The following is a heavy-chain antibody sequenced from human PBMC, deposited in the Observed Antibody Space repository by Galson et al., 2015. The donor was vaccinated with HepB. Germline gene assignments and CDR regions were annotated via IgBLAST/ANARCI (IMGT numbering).Heavy chain of an antibody. D-gene: IGHD1-7*01. J-gene: IGHJ3*02. CDR2: IYWNDDK. CDR3: AHNWELQDGGDAFDI. CDR1: GFSLSTSGVG. V-gene: IGHV2-5*01. Sequence: PTLVKPTQTLTLTCTFSGFSLSTSGVGVAWIRQPPGKALEWLALIYWNDDKRYNPSLKSRLTITKDTSKSQVVLTMTSMDPVCPATYYCAHNWELQDGGDAFDIWGQGTMVTVSS.